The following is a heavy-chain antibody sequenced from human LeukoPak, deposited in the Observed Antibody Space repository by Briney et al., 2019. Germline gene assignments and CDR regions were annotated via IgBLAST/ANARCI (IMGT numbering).Heavy chain of an antibody. J-gene: IGHJ3*02. CDR2: IKTKADGGTT. V-gene: IGHV3-15*01. Sequence: KSGGSLRLSCAASGLSFGDYDMSWVRQAPGKGLEWVGRIKTKADGGTTDYGGPVKGRFIISRDDSKNTLYLQMNSLKTEDTAVYYCTTAPEDDVFDIWGQGTMVTVSS. CDR3: TTAPEDDVFDI. CDR1: GLSFGDYD.